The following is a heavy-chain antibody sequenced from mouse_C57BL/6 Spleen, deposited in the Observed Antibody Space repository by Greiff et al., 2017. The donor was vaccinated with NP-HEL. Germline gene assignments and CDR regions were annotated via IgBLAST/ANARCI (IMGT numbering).Heavy chain of an antibody. J-gene: IGHJ1*03. Sequence: EVKLMESGGGLVQPGGSMKLSCAASGFTFSDAWMDWVRQSPEKGLEWVAEIRNKANNHATYYAESVKGRFTISRDDSKSSVYLQMNSLRAEDTGIYYCTRRVVADWYFDVWGTGTTVTVSS. V-gene: IGHV6-6*01. CDR3: TRRVVADWYFDV. D-gene: IGHD1-1*01. CDR2: IRNKANNHAT. CDR1: GFTFSDAW.